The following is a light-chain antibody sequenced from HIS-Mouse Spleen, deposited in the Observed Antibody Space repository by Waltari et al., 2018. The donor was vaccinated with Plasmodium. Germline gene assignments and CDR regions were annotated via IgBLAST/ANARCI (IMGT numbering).Light chain of an antibody. CDR3: QQYNSYWT. Sequence: DIQMTKSPSTLSASVGDRVTIPCRASQGISSWLAWYQQKPGKAPQLLFYKASSLESGVPSRFSGSGSGTEFTLTISSLQPDDFATYYCQQYNSYWTFGQGTKVEIK. CDR2: KAS. CDR1: QGISSW. V-gene: IGKV1-5*03. J-gene: IGKJ1*01.